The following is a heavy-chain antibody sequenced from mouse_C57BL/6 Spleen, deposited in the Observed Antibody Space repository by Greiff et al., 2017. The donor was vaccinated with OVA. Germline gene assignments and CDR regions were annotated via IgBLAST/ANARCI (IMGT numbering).Heavy chain of an antibody. Sequence: EVKLQQSGPELVKPGASVKIPCKASGYTFTDYNMDWVKQSHGKSLEWIGDINPNNGGTIYNQKFKGKATLTVDKSSSTAYMELRSLTSEDTAVYYCARWDPYYYGSSDESFDYWGQGTTLTVSS. CDR1: GYTFTDYN. CDR3: ARWDPYYYGSSDESFDY. D-gene: IGHD1-1*01. J-gene: IGHJ2*01. CDR2: INPNNGGT. V-gene: IGHV1-18*01.